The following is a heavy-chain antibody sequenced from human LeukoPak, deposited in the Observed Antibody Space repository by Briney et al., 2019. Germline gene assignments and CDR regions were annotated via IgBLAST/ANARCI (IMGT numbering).Heavy chain of an antibody. CDR1: AFTFNTYA. CDR3: ARPQTYYYGSESYYDY. V-gene: IGHV3-23*01. CDR2: ISGGGHIT. Sequence: PGGSLRLSCAASAFTFNTYAMIWVRQAPGKGLEWVSDISGGGHITNYADSVKGRFTISRDNSKNTVYLQMNSLRAEDTAVYYCARPQTYYYGSESYYDYWGQGTLVTVSS. J-gene: IGHJ4*02. D-gene: IGHD3-10*01.